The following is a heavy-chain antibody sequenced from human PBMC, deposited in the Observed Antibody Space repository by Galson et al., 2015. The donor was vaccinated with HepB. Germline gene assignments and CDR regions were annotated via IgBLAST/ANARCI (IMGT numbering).Heavy chain of an antibody. CDR3: ISDGPRRGRDYYPFAN. J-gene: IGHJ4*02. CDR1: GFRFGDYA. Sequence: SLRLSCAASGFRFGDYAVIWVRQAPGKGLEWVGFVRIKTRGGTTEYAASVKGRFTISRDDSKSVAYLQMNSLNAEDTAKYYCISDGPRRGRDYYPFANWGQGTLVTVSS. CDR2: VRIKTRGGTT. D-gene: IGHD1-26*01. V-gene: IGHV3-49*04.